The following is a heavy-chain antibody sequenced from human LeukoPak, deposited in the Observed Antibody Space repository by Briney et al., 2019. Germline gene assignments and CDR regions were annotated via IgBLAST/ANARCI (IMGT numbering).Heavy chain of an antibody. Sequence: ASVKVSCKVSGYTFTSYGLSWVRQAPGQGLEWMGWISAYNGNTNYAQKFQGRVTMTTDTPTSTAYMELRSLRSDDTAVYYCARAAVAAGGPNWFDPWGQGTLVTVSS. CDR2: ISAYNGNT. V-gene: IGHV1-18*01. CDR3: ARAAVAAGGPNWFDP. J-gene: IGHJ5*02. CDR1: GYTFTSYG. D-gene: IGHD6-13*01.